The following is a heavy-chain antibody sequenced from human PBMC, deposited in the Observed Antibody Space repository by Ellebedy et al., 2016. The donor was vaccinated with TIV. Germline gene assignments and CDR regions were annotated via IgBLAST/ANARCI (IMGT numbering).Heavy chain of an antibody. D-gene: IGHD2-21*01. J-gene: IGHJ6*02. CDR3: ARAAHFYSYGLDV. CDR2: IRQDGSER. Sequence: GESLKISXAASGFTSSLYWMTWVRQAPGKGLEWVANIRQDGSERFYVDSVKGRFTISRDNAKNSLYVQMNSLRAEDTAVYYCARAAHFYSYGLDVWGQGTTVTVSS. V-gene: IGHV3-7*01. CDR1: GFTSSLYW.